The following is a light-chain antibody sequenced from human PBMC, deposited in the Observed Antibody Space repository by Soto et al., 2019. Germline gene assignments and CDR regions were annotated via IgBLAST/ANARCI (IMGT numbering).Light chain of an antibody. CDR1: QSFSRR. CDR3: QQYDSYPLT. Sequence: DRQMTQSPATLSASVGDRVTITCRASQSFSRRLAWYQQKPGKAPNLLIYKASSLESGVPSRFSGSGSGTEFTLTVSSLQPDDFATYYCQQYDSYPLTFGGGTKVEI. CDR2: KAS. V-gene: IGKV1-5*03. J-gene: IGKJ4*01.